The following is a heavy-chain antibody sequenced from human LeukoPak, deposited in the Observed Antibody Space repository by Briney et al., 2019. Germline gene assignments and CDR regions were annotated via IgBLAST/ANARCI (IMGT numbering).Heavy chain of an antibody. D-gene: IGHD3-10*01. CDR2: ISSSSSYT. Sequence: PGGSLRLSCAASGFTFSDYYMSWIRQAPGKGLEWVSYISSSSSYTNYADSVKGRFTISRDNAKNSLYLQMNGLRAEDTAVYYCARGKLPLFDYWGQGTLVTVSS. CDR1: GFTFSDYY. V-gene: IGHV3-11*06. CDR3: ARGKLPLFDY. J-gene: IGHJ4*02.